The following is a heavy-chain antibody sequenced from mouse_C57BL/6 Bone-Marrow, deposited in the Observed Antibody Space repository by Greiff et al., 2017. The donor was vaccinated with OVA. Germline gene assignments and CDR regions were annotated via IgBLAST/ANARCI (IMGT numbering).Heavy chain of an antibody. Sequence: QVQLQQPGAELVRPGSSVKLSCKASGYTFTSYWMDWVKQRPGQGLEWIGNIYPSDSETTYNQKFKDKATLTVDKSSSTAYMQLSSLTSEDSAVYYCARNYAWFAYWGQGTLVTVSA. CDR2: IYPSDSET. D-gene: IGHD1-1*01. J-gene: IGHJ3*01. CDR3: ARNYAWFAY. V-gene: IGHV1-61*01. CDR1: GYTFTSYW.